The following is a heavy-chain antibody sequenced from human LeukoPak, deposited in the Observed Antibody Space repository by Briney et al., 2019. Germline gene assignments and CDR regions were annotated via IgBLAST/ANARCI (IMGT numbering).Heavy chain of an antibody. CDR3: ARLIAADPQLDY. J-gene: IGHJ4*02. CDR2: IYRTGDT. Sequence: PSETLSLTCTVSGGSITDNFYWSWIRQPPGKGLEWIGYIYRTGDTYNNPSLGSRVTVSLDMSKNQFSLKLSSVTAADTAVYYCARLIAADPQLDYWGQGTLVTASS. V-gene: IGHV4-30-2*01. CDR1: GGSITDNFY. D-gene: IGHD6-13*01.